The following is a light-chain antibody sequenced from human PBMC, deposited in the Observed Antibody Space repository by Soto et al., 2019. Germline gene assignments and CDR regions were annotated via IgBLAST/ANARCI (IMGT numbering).Light chain of an antibody. CDR1: SGHSSYA. CDR3: QTWGSGILV. J-gene: IGLJ2*01. V-gene: IGLV4-69*01. Sequence: QAVVTQSPSASASLGASVRLTCTLSSGHSSYAVAWHQQQPEKGPRYLMKLNSDGSHSRGGGIPDRFSGSSSGAERYLTISSLQSEDDADYYCQTWGSGILVFGGGTKLTVL. CDR2: LNSDGSH.